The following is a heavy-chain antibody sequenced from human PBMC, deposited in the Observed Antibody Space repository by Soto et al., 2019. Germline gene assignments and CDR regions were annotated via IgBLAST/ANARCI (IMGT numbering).Heavy chain of an antibody. J-gene: IGHJ4*02. CDR3: AISSSWFMYYFDY. D-gene: IGHD6-13*01. CDR2: IIPILGIA. Sequence: GASVKVSCKASGGTFSSYTISWVRQAPGQGLEWMGRIIPILGIANYAQKFQGRVTITEDTSTDTAYMELSSLRSEDTAVYYCAISSSWFMYYFDYWGQGTLVTVSS. V-gene: IGHV1-69*02. CDR1: GGTFSSYT.